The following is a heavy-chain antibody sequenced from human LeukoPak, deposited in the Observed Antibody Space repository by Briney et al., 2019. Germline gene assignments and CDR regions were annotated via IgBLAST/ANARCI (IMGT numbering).Heavy chain of an antibody. CDR1: GFTFSSYA. Sequence: SGGSLRLSCAASGFTFSSYAMTWVRQAPGKGLEWVSVIGRNGGDIQYADSVKGRFTISRDNSKNTLYLQMNSLRAEDTAVYYCARGGVDYDSSGYHFDYWGQGTLVTVSS. J-gene: IGHJ4*02. V-gene: IGHV3-23*01. CDR3: ARGGVDYDSSGYHFDY. CDR2: IGRNGGDI. D-gene: IGHD3-22*01.